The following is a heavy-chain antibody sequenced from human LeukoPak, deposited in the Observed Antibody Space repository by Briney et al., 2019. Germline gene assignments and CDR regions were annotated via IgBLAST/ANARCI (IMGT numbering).Heavy chain of an antibody. D-gene: IGHD2-2*01. CDR1: GFTFSSYA. Sequence: GSLRLSCAASGFTFSSYAMSWVRQAPGKGLEWIGSIYYSGSTYYNPSLKSRVTISVDTSKNQFSLKLSAVTAADTAVYYCGRYEGGFDYWGQGTLVTVSS. CDR2: IYYSGST. J-gene: IGHJ4*02. CDR3: GRYEGGFDY. V-gene: IGHV4-59*05.